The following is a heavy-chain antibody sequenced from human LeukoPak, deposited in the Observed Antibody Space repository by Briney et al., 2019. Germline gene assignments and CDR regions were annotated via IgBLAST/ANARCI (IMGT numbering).Heavy chain of an antibody. V-gene: IGHV1-69*13. CDR1: GGTFSSYA. D-gene: IGHD3-3*01. CDR3: AREPVSDYDFSSHNWSDP. J-gene: IGHJ5*02. CDR2: IIPIFGTA. Sequence: SVKVSCKASGGTFSSYAISWVRQAPGQGLEWMGGIIPIFGTANYAQKFQGRVTITADESTSTAYMELSSLRSEDTAVYYCAREPVSDYDFSSHNWSDPWGQGTLVTVSS.